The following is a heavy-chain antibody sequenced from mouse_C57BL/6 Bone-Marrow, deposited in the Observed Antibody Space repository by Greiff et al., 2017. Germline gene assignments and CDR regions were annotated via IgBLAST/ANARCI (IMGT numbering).Heavy chain of an antibody. D-gene: IGHD1-1*01. V-gene: IGHV7-3*01. CDR3: ASWGTSVVATDFDY. J-gene: IGHJ2*01. CDR2: IRNKANGYTT. CDR1: GFTFTDYY. Sequence: EVHLVESGGGLVQPGGSLSLSCAASGFTFTDYYMSWVRQPPGKALEWLGVIRNKANGYTTAYSATVKGRFTISRDNSQSTLYLQMIALRAEDSATYYCASWGTSVVATDFDYWGQGTTLTVST.